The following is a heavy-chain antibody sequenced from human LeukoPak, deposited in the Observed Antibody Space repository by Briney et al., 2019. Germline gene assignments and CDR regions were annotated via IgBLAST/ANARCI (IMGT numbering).Heavy chain of an antibody. CDR2: ISYDGSNK. Sequence: PGRSLRLSCAASGFTFSSYGMHWVRQAPGKGLEWVAVISYDGSNKYYADSVKGRFTISRDNAKNSLYLQMNSLRAEDTAVYYCARDKSETWRVNWFDPWGQGTLVTVSS. V-gene: IGHV3-30*03. J-gene: IGHJ5*02. CDR3: ARDKSETWRVNWFDP. CDR1: GFTFSSYG. D-gene: IGHD3-3*01.